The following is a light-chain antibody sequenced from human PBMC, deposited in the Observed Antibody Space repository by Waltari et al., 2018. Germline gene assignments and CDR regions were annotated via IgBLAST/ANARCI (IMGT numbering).Light chain of an antibody. J-gene: IGKJ4*01. CDR3: QQLNSYPQT. V-gene: IGKV1-9*01. CDR2: AAS. CDR1: QGISSY. Sequence: DIQLTQSPSFLSASVGDRVTITCRASQGISSYLAWYQQKPGKAPKLLIYAASTLQSGVPSRFSGSGSGTEFTLTISSLQPEEFATYYCQQLNSYPQTFGGGTKVEIK.